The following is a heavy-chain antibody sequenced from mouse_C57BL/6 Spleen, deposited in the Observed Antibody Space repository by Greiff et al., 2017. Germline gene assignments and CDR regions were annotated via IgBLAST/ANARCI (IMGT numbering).Heavy chain of an antibody. CDR3: ARHPITTVVNYYAMDY. D-gene: IGHD1-1*01. Sequence: DVMLVESGGDLVKPGGSLKLSCAASGFTFSSYGMSWVRQTPDKRLEWVATISSGGSYTYYPDSVKGRFTISRDNAKNTLYLQMSSLKSEDTAMYYCARHPITTVVNYYAMDYWGQGTSVTVSS. CDR2: ISSGGSYT. V-gene: IGHV5-6*02. J-gene: IGHJ4*01. CDR1: GFTFSSYG.